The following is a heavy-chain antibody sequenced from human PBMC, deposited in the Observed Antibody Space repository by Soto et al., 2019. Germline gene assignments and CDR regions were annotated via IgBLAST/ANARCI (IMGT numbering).Heavy chain of an antibody. CDR1: GLYVWSNY. J-gene: IGHJ4*02. V-gene: IGHV3-66*01. CDR3: MRGPIHLGGRYDDRRAF. Sequence: DVQLVESGGGLVQPGGSLRLSCAASGLYVWSNYMSWVRQAPGKGLEWVSLIYNTDGTYYADSVKGRLTISRDNPKNTLYLLMNSLRVEDTAVYYCMRGPIHLGGRYDDRRAFWGQGTVVTVSS. D-gene: IGHD3-3*01. CDR2: IYNTDGT.